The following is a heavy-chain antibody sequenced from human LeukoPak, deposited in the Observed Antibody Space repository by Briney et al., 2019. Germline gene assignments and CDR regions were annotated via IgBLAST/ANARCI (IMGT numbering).Heavy chain of an antibody. J-gene: IGHJ2*01. CDR3: ARDRALRSLGYFDL. CDR2: IYYSGST. Sequence: PSETLSLTCTVSGGSISSGGYYWSWIRQPPGKGLEWIGYIYYSGSTNYNPSLKSRVTISVDTSKNQFSLKLSSVTAADTAVYYCARDRALRSLGYFDLWGRGTLVTVSS. D-gene: IGHD4-17*01. CDR1: GGSISSGGYY. V-gene: IGHV4-61*08.